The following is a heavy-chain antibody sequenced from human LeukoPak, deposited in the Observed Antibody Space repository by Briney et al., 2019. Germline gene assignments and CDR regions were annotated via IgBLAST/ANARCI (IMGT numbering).Heavy chain of an antibody. J-gene: IGHJ5*02. V-gene: IGHV3-11*01. D-gene: IGHD2-15*01. CDR1: GFTVSSNY. CDR2: ISSSGSTI. CDR3: AGYCSGGSCYSGWFDP. Sequence: PGGSLRLSCAASGFTVSSNYMSWIRQAPGKGLEWVSYISSSGSTIYYADSVKGRFTISRDNAKNSLYLQMNSLRAEDTAVYYCAGYCSGGSCYSGWFDPWGQGTLVTVSS.